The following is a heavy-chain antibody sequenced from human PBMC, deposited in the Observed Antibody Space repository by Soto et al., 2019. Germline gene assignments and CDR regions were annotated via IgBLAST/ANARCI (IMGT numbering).Heavy chain of an antibody. V-gene: IGHV1-69*13. Sequence: GASVKVSCKASGGTFSSYAISWVRQAPGQGLEWMGGIIPIFGTANYAQKFQGRVTITADESTSTAYMELSSLRSEDTAVYYRARDAPGPLRHCTNGVCYTGRNPWFDPWGQGTLVTVSS. CDR2: IIPIFGTA. D-gene: IGHD2-8*01. J-gene: IGHJ5*02. CDR3: ARDAPGPLRHCTNGVCYTGRNPWFDP. CDR1: GGTFSSYA.